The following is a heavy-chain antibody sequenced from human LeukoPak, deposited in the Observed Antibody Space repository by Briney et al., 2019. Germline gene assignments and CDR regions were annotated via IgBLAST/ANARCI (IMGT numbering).Heavy chain of an antibody. V-gene: IGHV3-49*03. D-gene: IGHD2-2*01. J-gene: IGHJ4*02. CDR2: IRSKADGGTT. Sequence: GGSLRLSCTASGFTFGDYAMSWFRQAPGKGLEWVGFIRSKADGGTTDYAAPVKGRFTISRDDSKNTLYLQMNSLKTEDTAVYYCTTGGVVVPAAHGGLDYWGQGTLVTVSS. CDR1: GFTFGDYA. CDR3: TTGGVVVPAAHGGLDY.